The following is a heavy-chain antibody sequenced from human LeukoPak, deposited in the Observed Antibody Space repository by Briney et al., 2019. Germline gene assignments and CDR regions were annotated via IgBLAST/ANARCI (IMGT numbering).Heavy chain of an antibody. V-gene: IGHV4-38-2*02. J-gene: IGHJ4*02. CDR3: ARDHGQWLVYRDFDY. D-gene: IGHD6-19*01. CDR1: GYSISSGYY. Sequence: SETLSLTCTVSGYSISSGYYWGWIRQPPGKGLEWIGSIYHSGSTYYNPSLKSRVTISVDTSKNQFSLKLSSVTAADTAVYYCARDHGQWLVYRDFDYWGQGTLVTVSS. CDR2: IYHSGST.